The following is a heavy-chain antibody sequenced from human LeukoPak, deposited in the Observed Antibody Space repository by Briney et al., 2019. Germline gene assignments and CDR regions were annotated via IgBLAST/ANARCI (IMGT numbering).Heavy chain of an antibody. J-gene: IGHJ4*02. CDR1: GYTFTSYG. D-gene: IGHD4-23*01. V-gene: IGHV1-69*05. CDR2: IIPIFGTA. Sequence: ASVKVSCKASGYTFTSYGISWVRQAPGQGLEWMGGIIPIFGTANYAQKFQGRVTITTDESTSTAYMELSSLRSEDTAVYYCASTSVAPHFDYWGQGTLVTVSS. CDR3: ASTSVAPHFDY.